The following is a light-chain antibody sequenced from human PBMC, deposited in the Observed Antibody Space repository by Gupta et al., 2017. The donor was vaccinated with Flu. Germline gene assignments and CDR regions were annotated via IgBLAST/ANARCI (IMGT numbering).Light chain of an antibody. CDR3: VLYMGNGISV. CDR2: TTT. V-gene: IGLV8-61*01. J-gene: IGLJ3*02. CDR1: SGSVSSNNY. Sequence: TVTLTCGLSSGSVSSNNYPSWYQQAPGQPPRSFIYTTTTRSAGVPDRFSGSILGNKAALTIAGAQADDESDYYCVLYMGNGISVFGGGTRLTVL.